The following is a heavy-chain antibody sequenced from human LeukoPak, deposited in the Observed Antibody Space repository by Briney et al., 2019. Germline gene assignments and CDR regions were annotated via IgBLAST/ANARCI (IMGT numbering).Heavy chain of an antibody. V-gene: IGHV1-2*02. CDR1: GYTLTGYY. Sequence: ASVKVSCKASGYTLTGYYMHWVRQAPGQGLEWMGWINPNSGGTNYAQKFQGRVTMTRDTSISTAYMELSRLRSDDTALYYCARTLYISAVPGGFDYRGQGTLVTVSS. J-gene: IGHJ4*02. CDR2: INPNSGGT. CDR3: ARTLYISAVPGGFDY. D-gene: IGHD6-13*01.